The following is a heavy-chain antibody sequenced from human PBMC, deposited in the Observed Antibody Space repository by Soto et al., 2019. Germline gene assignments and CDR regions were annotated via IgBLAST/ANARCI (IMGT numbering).Heavy chain of an antibody. Sequence: GGSLRLSCAASGFTVSSNYMSWVRQAPGKGLEWVSVIYSGGSTYYADSVKGRFTISRHNSKNTLYLQMNSLRAEDTAVYYCARDPPYYYDSSGYYGPWGQGTLVTFSS. CDR3: ARDPPYYYDSSGYYGP. J-gene: IGHJ5*02. CDR1: GFTVSSNY. D-gene: IGHD3-22*01. CDR2: IYSGGST. V-gene: IGHV3-53*04.